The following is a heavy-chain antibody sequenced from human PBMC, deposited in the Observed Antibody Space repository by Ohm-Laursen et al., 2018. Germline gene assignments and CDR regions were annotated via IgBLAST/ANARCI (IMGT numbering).Heavy chain of an antibody. CDR2: ISWNSGSI. D-gene: IGHD6-19*01. CDR3: AKDMGYSSGWYPDY. V-gene: IGHV3-9*01. J-gene: IGHJ4*02. CDR1: GFTFDDYA. Sequence: RSLRLSCAAFGFTFDDYAMHWVRQAPGKGLEWVSGISWNSGSIGYADSVKGRFTISRDNAKNSLYLQMNSLRAEDTALYYCAKDMGYSSGWYPDYWGQGTLVTVSS.